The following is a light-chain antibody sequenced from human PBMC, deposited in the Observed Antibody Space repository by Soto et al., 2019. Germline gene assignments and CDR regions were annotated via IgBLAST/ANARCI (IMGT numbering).Light chain of an antibody. CDR3: QQSCNTPLT. J-gene: IGKJ1*01. CDR2: DAS. Sequence: IQMTHSPSSLSASVGSRCNITCRASQTIGTYVNWYRQKSGEAPELLIYDASTLQSGVPSRFRGGASGTDFTLTISSLQLDDFATYYCQQSCNTPLTFGQGDQGGYQ. CDR1: QTIGTY. V-gene: IGKV1-39*01.